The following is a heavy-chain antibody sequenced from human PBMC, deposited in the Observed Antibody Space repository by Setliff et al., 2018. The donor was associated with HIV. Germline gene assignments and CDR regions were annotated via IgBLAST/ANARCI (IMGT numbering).Heavy chain of an antibody. D-gene: IGHD2-2*03. CDR1: GGSFSGYY. J-gene: IGHJ6*02. Sequence: SETLSLTCAVYGGSFSGYYWSWIRQPPGKGLEWIGEINHSGSTNYNPSLKSRVTISVDTSKNQFSLKLSSVTAADTAVYYCARVDIVVVPAGPYYYYGMDVWGQGATVTVSS. V-gene: IGHV4-34*01. CDR3: ARVDIVVVPAGPYYYYGMDV. CDR2: INHSGST.